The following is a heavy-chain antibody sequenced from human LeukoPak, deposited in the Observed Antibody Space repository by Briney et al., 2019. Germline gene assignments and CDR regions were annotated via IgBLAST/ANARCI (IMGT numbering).Heavy chain of an antibody. V-gene: IGHV1-18*01. J-gene: IGHJ3*02. CDR1: GYTFTSYG. CDR3: ARVFSRSDDAFDI. D-gene: IGHD2-2*01. CDR2: ISAYSTYNGNT. Sequence: ASVKVSCKASGYTFTSYGISWVRQAPGQGPEWMGWISAYSTYNGNTNYAQKFQGRVTMTTDTSTSTAYMELRSLRSNDTAVYYCARVFSRSDDAFDIWGQGTMVTVSS.